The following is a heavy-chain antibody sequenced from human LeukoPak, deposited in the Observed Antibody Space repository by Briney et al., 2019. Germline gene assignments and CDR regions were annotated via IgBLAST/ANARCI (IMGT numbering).Heavy chain of an antibody. D-gene: IGHD5-24*01. CDR3: ARGAGSTISNDAFDI. CDR2: FFYSGST. J-gene: IGHJ3*02. Sequence: SQTLSLTCAVSGGSISSGSYSWSWIRQPPGKGLEWIGYFFYSGSTYYNPSLKSRITISVDTSKNQFSLKLSSVTAADTAVYYCARGAGSTISNDAFDIWGQGTMATVSS. CDR1: GGSISSGSYS. V-gene: IGHV4-30-4*07.